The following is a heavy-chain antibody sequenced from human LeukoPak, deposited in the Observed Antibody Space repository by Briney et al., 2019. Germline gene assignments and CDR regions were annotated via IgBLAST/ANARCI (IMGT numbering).Heavy chain of an antibody. Sequence: GESLKISCRGSGYSFNNYWINWVRQMPGKGLEWMGTIDPSDSYATYNPSFQGHVTMSADKSIATAYLQWSSLKASDTAMYYCALHAITMPRGWPHPAGLDPWGQGTLVTVSS. CDR3: ALHAITMPRGWPHPAGLDP. CDR1: GYSFNNYW. J-gene: IGHJ5*02. D-gene: IGHD3-10*01. V-gene: IGHV5-10-1*01. CDR2: IDPSDSYA.